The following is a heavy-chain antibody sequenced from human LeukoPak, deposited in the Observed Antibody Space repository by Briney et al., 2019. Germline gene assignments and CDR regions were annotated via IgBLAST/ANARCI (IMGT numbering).Heavy chain of an antibody. CDR3: AKDWGYYDSSGYLLYFDY. CDR1: GFTFSDYY. CDR2: ISSSGSTI. V-gene: IGHV3-11*01. D-gene: IGHD3-22*01. Sequence: GSLRLSCAASGFTFSDYYMSWIRQAPGQGLEWVSYISSSGSTIYYADSVKSGFTISRDNAKNSRYLQMNSLRAEDTAVYYCAKDWGYYDSSGYLLYFDYWGQGTLVTVSS. J-gene: IGHJ4*02.